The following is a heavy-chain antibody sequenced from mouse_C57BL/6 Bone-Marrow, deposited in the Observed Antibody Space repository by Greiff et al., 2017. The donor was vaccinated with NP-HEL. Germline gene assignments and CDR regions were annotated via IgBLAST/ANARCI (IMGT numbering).Heavy chain of an antibody. V-gene: IGHV1-42*01. D-gene: IGHD2-3*01. Sequence: VQLQQSGPELVKPGASVKISCKASGYSFTGYYMNWVKQSPEKSLEWIGEINPSTGGTTYNQKFKAKATLTVDKSSSTAYMQLKSLTSEDSAVYYCARYDGYYGYAMDYWGQGTSVTVSS. CDR3: ARYDGYYGYAMDY. CDR1: GYSFTGYY. J-gene: IGHJ4*01. CDR2: INPSTGGT.